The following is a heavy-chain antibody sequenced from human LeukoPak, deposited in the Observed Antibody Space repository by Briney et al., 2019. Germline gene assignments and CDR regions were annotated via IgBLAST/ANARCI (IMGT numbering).Heavy chain of an antibody. CDR1: GFTFSSYA. V-gene: IGHV3-23*01. Sequence: GGSLRLSCAASGFTFSSYAMSWVRQAPGKGLEWVSAISGSGGSTYYADSVKGRFTISRDNSKNTLYLQMNSLRAEDTAVYYCAKDRSYGSGSYWFWSDTFDIWGQGTMVTVSS. J-gene: IGHJ3*02. CDR3: AKDRSYGSGSYWFWSDTFDI. CDR2: ISGSGGST. D-gene: IGHD3-10*01.